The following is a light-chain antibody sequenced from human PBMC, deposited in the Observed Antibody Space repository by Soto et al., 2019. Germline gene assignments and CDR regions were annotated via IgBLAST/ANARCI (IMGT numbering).Light chain of an antibody. Sequence: QSVLTQPASVSGSPGQSITISCTGSSSDVGGYNYVSWYQQHPGKAPKLMIYEVGNRPSGVSNRFSGSKSGSTASLIISGLQAEDEADYYCSSYTSASVPYVFGTGTKLTVL. CDR2: EVG. CDR3: SSYTSASVPYV. V-gene: IGLV2-14*01. CDR1: SSDVGGYNY. J-gene: IGLJ1*01.